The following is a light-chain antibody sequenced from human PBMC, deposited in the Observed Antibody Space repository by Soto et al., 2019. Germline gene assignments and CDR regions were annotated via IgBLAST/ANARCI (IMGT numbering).Light chain of an antibody. V-gene: IGLV2-14*01. Sequence: QSALTQPASVSGSPGQSITISCTGTSSDVGGYNYVSWYQQHPGKAPKLWIYDVSNRPSGVSNRFSGSKSGNTAALTISGLQAEDEADYYCSSYTSSRNVFGTGTKLTVL. CDR2: DVS. J-gene: IGLJ1*01. CDR1: SSDVGGYNY. CDR3: SSYTSSRNV.